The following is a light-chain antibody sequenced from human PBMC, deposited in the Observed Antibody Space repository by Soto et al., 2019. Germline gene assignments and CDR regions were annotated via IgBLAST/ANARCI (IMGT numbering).Light chain of an antibody. CDR1: QSISSY. Sequence: DIQMTQSPSSLSASVGDRVTITCRASQSISSYLNWYQQKPGKAPKLLIYAASSLQTGVPSRFSGSGSGTDFSLTISSLQPEAFSTYYCQQSYSTPRTLGQGTKVDIK. CDR2: AAS. J-gene: IGKJ1*01. V-gene: IGKV1-39*01. CDR3: QQSYSTPRT.